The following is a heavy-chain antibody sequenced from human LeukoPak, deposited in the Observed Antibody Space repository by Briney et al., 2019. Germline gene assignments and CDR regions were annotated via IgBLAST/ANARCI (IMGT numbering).Heavy chain of an antibody. CDR1: GYTFTSYG. V-gene: IGHV1-18*01. D-gene: IGHD2-2*01. Sequence: ASVKVSCKASGYTFTSYGISWVRQAPGQGLEWMGWISAYNGNTNYAQKLQGRVTMTTDTSTSTAYMELRSLRSDDTAVYYCARDPSIVPAASSWFDPWGQGTLATVSS. J-gene: IGHJ5*02. CDR3: ARDPSIVPAASSWFDP. CDR2: ISAYNGNT.